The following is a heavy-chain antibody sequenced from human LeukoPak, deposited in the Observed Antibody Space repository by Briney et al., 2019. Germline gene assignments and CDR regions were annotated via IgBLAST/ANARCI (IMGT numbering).Heavy chain of an antibody. CDR2: IYPGDSDT. Sequence: GEPLKISCKGSGYSFTTYWIGWVRQVPGKGLEWMGIIYPGDSDTRYSPSFQGQVTISADKSISTAYLQWSSLKASDTAMYYCARLLNYDDLDYWGQGTLVTVSS. J-gene: IGHJ4*02. CDR1: GYSFTTYW. CDR3: ARLLNYDDLDY. V-gene: IGHV5-51*01. D-gene: IGHD3-22*01.